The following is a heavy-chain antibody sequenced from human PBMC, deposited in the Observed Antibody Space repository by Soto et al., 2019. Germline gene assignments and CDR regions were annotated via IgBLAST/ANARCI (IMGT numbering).Heavy chain of an antibody. V-gene: IGHV1-24*01. CDR3: ATQRVVEMATILHY. CDR2: FDPEDGET. J-gene: IGHJ4*02. D-gene: IGHD5-12*01. CDR1: GYTLTELS. Sequence: GASVKVSCKVSGYTLTELSMHWVRQAPGKGLEWMGGFDPEDGETIYAQKFQGRVTMTEDTSTDTAYMELSSLRSEDTEVYYCATQRVVEMATILHYWGQGTLVTVSS.